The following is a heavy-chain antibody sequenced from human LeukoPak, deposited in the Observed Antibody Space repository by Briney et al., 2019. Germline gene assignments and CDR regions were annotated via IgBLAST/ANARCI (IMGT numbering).Heavy chain of an antibody. D-gene: IGHD6-13*01. CDR3: AILSSSWPVNYYYYYMDV. V-gene: IGHV1-2*02. CDR2: INPNSGGT. Sequence: ASVKVSCKASGYTFTGFYMHWVRQAPGQGLEWMGWINPNSGGTNYAQKFQGRVTMTRDTSISTAYMELSRLRSDDTAVYYCAILSSSWPVNYYYYYMDVWGKGTTVTVSS. CDR1: GYTFTGFY. J-gene: IGHJ6*03.